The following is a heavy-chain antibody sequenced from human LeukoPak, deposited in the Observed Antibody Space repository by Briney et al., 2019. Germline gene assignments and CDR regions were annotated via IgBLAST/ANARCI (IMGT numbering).Heavy chain of an antibody. J-gene: IGHJ6*02. V-gene: IGHV4-59*01. CDR3: ARDLKTEYYDFWSGYYPPYGMDV. CDR1: GGSISSYY. D-gene: IGHD3-3*01. Sequence: PSETLSLTCTVSGGSISSYYWSWIRQPPGKGLEWIGYIYYSGSTNYNPSLKSRVTISVDTSKNQFSLKLSSVTAADTAVYYCARDLKTEYYDFWSGYYPPYGMDVWGQGTTVTVSS. CDR2: IYYSGST.